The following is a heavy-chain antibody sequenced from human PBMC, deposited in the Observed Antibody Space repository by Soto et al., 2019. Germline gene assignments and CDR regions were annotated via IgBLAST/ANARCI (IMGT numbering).Heavy chain of an antibody. CDR3: ARDLSRHSWKWVDP. CDR2: IHPNSGDT. V-gene: IGHV1-2*02. Sequence: QVQLVQSGAEVKEPGASVKVSCRTSGYTFTDHYINWVRQAPGQGPEYMGWIHPNSGDTKYTQRFQGRVTMTRDTSISTAYMELRRLTSEDKDVYYCARDLSRHSWKWVDPWGQGTLGTVAS. CDR1: GYTFTDHY. D-gene: IGHD1-1*01. J-gene: IGHJ5*02.